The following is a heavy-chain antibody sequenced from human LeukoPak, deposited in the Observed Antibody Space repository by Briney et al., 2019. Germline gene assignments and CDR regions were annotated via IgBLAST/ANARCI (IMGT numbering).Heavy chain of an antibody. J-gene: IGHJ4*02. CDR1: GYTFSSYD. CDR3: ARLLRRDGYSPIDY. D-gene: IGHD5-24*01. CDR2: ISAYNGNT. V-gene: IGHV1-18*01. Sequence: GASVKVSCKASGYTFSSYDISWVRQAPGQGLEWMGWISAYNGNTNYAQKLQGTVTMTTDTSTSTAYMELRSLRSDDTAVYYCARLLRRDGYSPIDYWGQGTLVTVSS.